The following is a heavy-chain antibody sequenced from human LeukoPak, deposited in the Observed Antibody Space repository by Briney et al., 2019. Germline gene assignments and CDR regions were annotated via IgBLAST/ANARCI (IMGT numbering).Heavy chain of an antibody. D-gene: IGHD3-10*01. CDR3: TRDPTYYGSGSYLDY. CDR2: ISGSGGRT. V-gene: IGHV3-23*01. J-gene: IGHJ4*02. Sequence: GGSLRLSCAASGFTFSAYAMSWVRQAPGKGLEWVSAISGSGGRTYYADSVKGRFTISRDNSKNTLYVQMNSLRTEDSAIYYCTRDPTYYGSGSYLDYWGQGTLVTVSS. CDR1: GFTFSAYA.